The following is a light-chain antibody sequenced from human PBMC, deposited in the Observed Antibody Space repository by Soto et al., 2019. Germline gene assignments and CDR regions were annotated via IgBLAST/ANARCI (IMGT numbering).Light chain of an antibody. Sequence: EIVMTQSPATLSVSPGERATLSCRASQSVRSDLVWYQQKPGQAPRLLIYGASTRATAIPARYSGSGSGTEFTLTISSLQSEDFAVYWCQQYYNWPLEYTFGQGTKLEI. J-gene: IGKJ2*01. CDR3: QQYYNWPLEYT. V-gene: IGKV3-15*01. CDR2: GAS. CDR1: QSVRSD.